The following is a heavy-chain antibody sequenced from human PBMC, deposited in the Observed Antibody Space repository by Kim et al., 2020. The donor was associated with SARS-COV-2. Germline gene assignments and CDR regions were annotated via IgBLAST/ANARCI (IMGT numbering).Heavy chain of an antibody. D-gene: IGHD2-15*01. CDR2: INPSGGST. J-gene: IGHJ5*02. V-gene: IGHV1-46*01. CDR1: GYTFTSYY. Sequence: ASVKVSCKASGYTFTSYYMHWVRQAPGQGLEWMGIINPSGGSTSYAQKFQGRVTMTRDTSTSTVYMELSSLRSEDTAVYYCARDCSGGSCYWGSDWFDPWGQGTLVTVSS. CDR3: ARDCSGGSCYWGSDWFDP.